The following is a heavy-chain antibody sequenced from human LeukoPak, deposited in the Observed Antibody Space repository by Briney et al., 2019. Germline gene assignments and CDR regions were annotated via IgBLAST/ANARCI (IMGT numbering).Heavy chain of an antibody. Sequence: PSETLSLTCTVSGGSISSYYWSWIRQPAGKGLEWIGRIYTSGSTNYNPSLKSQVTMSVDTSKNQFSLKLSSVTAADTAVYYCASTYSSGWYFDYWGQGTLVAVSS. J-gene: IGHJ4*02. CDR1: GGSISSYY. CDR2: IYTSGST. CDR3: ASTYSSGWYFDY. V-gene: IGHV4-4*07. D-gene: IGHD6-19*01.